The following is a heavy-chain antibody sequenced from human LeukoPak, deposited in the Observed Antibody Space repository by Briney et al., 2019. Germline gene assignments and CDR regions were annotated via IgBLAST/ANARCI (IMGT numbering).Heavy chain of an antibody. CDR2: ISSSGSTI. Sequence: GGSLRLSCAASGFTFSDYYMSWIRQAPGKGLEWVSYISSSGSTIYYADSVKGRFTISKDNAKNSLYLQMNSLRAEDTAVYYCAREGYCSSTSCYTWGWFDPWGQGTLVTVSS. V-gene: IGHV3-11*04. D-gene: IGHD2-2*02. J-gene: IGHJ5*02. CDR3: AREGYCSSTSCYTWGWFDP. CDR1: GFTFSDYY.